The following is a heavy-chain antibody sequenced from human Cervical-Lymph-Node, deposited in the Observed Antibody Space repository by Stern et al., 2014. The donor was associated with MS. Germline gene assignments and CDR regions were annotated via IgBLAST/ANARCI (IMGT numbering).Heavy chain of an antibody. J-gene: IGHJ3*02. V-gene: IGHV5-51*01. D-gene: IGHD3-22*01. Sequence: EVQLVESGAEVKKSGESLKISCKGAGYSFSSPWIAWVRQKPGKGLEGMGIIYPGDSDTRPSPSFQGQVSISVDKSTSTAYLQWSSLTDSDTAIYYCARQGNYHDSHAFDIWGQGTMVIVSS. CDR2: IYPGDSDT. CDR1: GYSFSSPW. CDR3: ARQGNYHDSHAFDI.